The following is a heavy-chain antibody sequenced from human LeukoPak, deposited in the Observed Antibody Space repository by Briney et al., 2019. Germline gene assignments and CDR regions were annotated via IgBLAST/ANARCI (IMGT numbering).Heavy chain of an antibody. CDR3: ARVWELKSSYYFDY. Sequence: SSETLSLTCTVSGYSISSGYYWGWIRQPPGKGLEWIGSIYHSGSTYYNPSLKSRVTISVDTSKNQFSLKLSSVTAADTAVYYCARVWELKSSYYFDYWGQGTLVTVSS. CDR2: IYHSGST. V-gene: IGHV4-38-2*02. J-gene: IGHJ4*02. D-gene: IGHD1-26*01. CDR1: GYSISSGYY.